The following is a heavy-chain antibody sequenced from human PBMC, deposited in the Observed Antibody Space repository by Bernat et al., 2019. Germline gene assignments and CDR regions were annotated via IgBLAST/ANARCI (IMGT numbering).Heavy chain of an antibody. D-gene: IGHD3-22*01. CDR3: AREGGSGYSLDY. Sequence: EVQLVESGEGLVQPGGCLRLSCGVSGITFSNYWMSWVRQAPGKGLEWVANINQDGSEKNYADSVKGRFTISRDNAKNSLYVQMNSLRAEDTAVYYCAREGGSGYSLDYWGQGALVTVSS. V-gene: IGHV3-7*03. J-gene: IGHJ4*02. CDR2: INQDGSEK. CDR1: GITFSNYW.